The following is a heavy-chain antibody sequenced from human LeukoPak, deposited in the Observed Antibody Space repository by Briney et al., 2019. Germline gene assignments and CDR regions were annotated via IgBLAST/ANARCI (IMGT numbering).Heavy chain of an antibody. Sequence: GGSLRLSCAASGFTLSNYAMSWVRQAPGKGLAWVSTITSSGSTTYNADSVKGRFTISRDNSMNTLFLQMNSLRADDTAVYYCAKSENALVYYDYWSRGTLVTVSS. CDR2: ITSSGSTT. V-gene: IGHV3-23*01. CDR1: GFTLSNYA. J-gene: IGHJ4*02. D-gene: IGHD3-16*01. CDR3: AKSENALVYYDY.